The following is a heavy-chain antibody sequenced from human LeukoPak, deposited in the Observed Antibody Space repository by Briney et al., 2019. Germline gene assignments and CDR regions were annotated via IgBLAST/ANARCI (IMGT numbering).Heavy chain of an antibody. Sequence: GGSLRLSCAASGFTFSSYSMNWVRQAPGKGLEWVSSISSSSSYIYYADSVKGRFTISRDNAKNSLYLQMNSLRAEDTAVYYCARDPRARYCSGGSCYFHWGQGTLVTVSS. V-gene: IGHV3-21*01. J-gene: IGHJ4*02. CDR1: GFTFSSYS. D-gene: IGHD2-15*01. CDR3: ARDPRARYCSGGSCYFH. CDR2: ISSSSSYI.